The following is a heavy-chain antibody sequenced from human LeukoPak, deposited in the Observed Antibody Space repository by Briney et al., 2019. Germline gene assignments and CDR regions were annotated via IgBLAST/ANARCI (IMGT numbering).Heavy chain of an antibody. D-gene: IGHD4-23*01. J-gene: IGHJ4*02. CDR3: ARDPTTVVTTPYYFDD. CDR2: INHSGST. V-gene: IGHV4-34*01. Sequence: PSETLSLTCAVSGGSLIGYHWNWIRQPPGKGLEWIGEINHSGSTNYNPSLKSRVTISVDTSKNQFSLKLRSVTAADTAVYYCARDPTTVVTTPYYFDDWGQGTLVTVSS. CDR1: GGSLIGYH.